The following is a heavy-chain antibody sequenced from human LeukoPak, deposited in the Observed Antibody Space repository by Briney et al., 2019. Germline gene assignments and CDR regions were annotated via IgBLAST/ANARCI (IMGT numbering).Heavy chain of an antibody. D-gene: IGHD6-13*01. CDR3: ARDSTYSKHFQH. V-gene: IGHV3-21*01. CDR2: ISSSSSYI. J-gene: IGHJ1*01. Sequence: GGSLRLSCAASGFTFSSYSMNWVRQAPGKGLEWVSSISSSSSYIYYADSVKGRFTISRDNAKNSLYLQMNSLRAEDTAVYYCARDSTYSKHFQHWGQGALVTVSS. CDR1: GFTFSSYS.